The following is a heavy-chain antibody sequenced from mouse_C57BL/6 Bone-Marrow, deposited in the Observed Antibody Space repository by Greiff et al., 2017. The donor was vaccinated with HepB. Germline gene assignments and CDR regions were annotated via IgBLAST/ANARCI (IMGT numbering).Heavy chain of an antibody. CDR3: ARYGNYVEYFDV. CDR1: GYTFTSYW. V-gene: IGHV1-52*01. D-gene: IGHD2-1*01. Sequence: QVQLQQPGAELVRPGSSVKLSCKASGYTFTSYWMHWVKQRPIQGLEWIGNIDPSDSETHYNQKFKDKATLTVDKSSSTAYMQLSSLTSEDSAVYDCARYGNYVEYFDVGGTGTTVTVAS. J-gene: IGHJ1*03. CDR2: IDPSDSET.